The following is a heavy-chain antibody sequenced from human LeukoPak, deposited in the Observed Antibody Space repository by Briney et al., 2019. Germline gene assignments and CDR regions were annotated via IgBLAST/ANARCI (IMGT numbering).Heavy chain of an antibody. Sequence: GGSLRLSCAASGFTFSSYSMNWVRQAPGEGLEWVSSISSSSSYIYYADSVKGRFTISRDNAKNSLYLQMNSLRAEDTAVYYCARGKTVPATAILDYWGQGTLVTVSS. CDR2: ISSSSSYI. D-gene: IGHD2-2*02. V-gene: IGHV3-21*01. J-gene: IGHJ4*02. CDR1: GFTFSSYS. CDR3: ARGKTVPATAILDY.